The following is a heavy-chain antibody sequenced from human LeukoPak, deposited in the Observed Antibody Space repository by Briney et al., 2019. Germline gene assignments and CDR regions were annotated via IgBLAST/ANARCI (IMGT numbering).Heavy chain of an antibody. J-gene: IGHJ4*02. V-gene: IGHV3-23*01. CDR1: GSRVSSFA. Sequence: GRSLTLSRAASGSRVSSFAMSWVRHGPPGGLEWVSSINGSGETFYAASVKGRFTLSSDSSKNTVYFQLDNLSVEDTAIYYCARASWVSSTDAVRWGQGTLVTVSS. CDR3: ARASWVSSTDAVR. CDR2: INGSGET. D-gene: IGHD3-16*01.